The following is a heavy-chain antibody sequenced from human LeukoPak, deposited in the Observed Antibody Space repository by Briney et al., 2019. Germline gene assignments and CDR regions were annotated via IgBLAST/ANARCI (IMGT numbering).Heavy chain of an antibody. CDR2: ISDSGGST. CDR3: AKGITMVRGVIAKTLFDY. V-gene: IGHV3-23*01. Sequence: PGGSLRLSCEASGFTFNTYAMAWVRQGPGKGLEWVSYISDSGGSTYCADSVKGRFTISRDNSKNTLFLQMSSLRAEDTAVYYCAKGITMVRGVIAKTLFDYWGQGALVTVSS. J-gene: IGHJ4*02. CDR1: GFTFNTYA. D-gene: IGHD3-10*01.